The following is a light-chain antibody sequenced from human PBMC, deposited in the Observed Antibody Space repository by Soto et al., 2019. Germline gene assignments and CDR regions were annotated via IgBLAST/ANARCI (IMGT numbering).Light chain of an antibody. J-gene: IGKJ3*01. Sequence: ESVLTQSPGTLSLSPGERATLSCRASQSVDSSSLAWYQQRPGQAPRLLIYGASNRATGIPDRFSGSGSGTDFSLTISRLEPEDFAVYYCQQYGSSPELTFGPGTKVDFK. CDR2: GAS. V-gene: IGKV3-20*01. CDR3: QQYGSSPELT. CDR1: QSVDSSS.